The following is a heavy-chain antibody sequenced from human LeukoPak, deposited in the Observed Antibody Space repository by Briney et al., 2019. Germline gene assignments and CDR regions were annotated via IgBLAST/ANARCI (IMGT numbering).Heavy chain of an antibody. V-gene: IGHV3-7*04. D-gene: IGHD3-3*01. CDR2: IKQDGSEK. CDR3: PRFGVPYGMDV. CDR1: GFTLSSYW. Sequence: QPGGSLGLSCAPYGFTLSSYWINWVRQAPGKGLEWVANIKQDGSEKYYVDSVKGRFTISRDNAKNSVYLQMNSLRAEETALYYCPRFGVPYGMDVWGQGTTVTVSS. J-gene: IGHJ6*02.